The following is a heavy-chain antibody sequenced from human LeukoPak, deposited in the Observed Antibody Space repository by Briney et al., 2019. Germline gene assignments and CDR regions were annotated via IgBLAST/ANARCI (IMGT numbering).Heavy chain of an antibody. CDR1: GGTFSSYA. D-gene: IGHD6-13*01. Sequence: SVKFSCKSSGGTFSSYAISWVRQAPGQGLEWMGRIIPILGIANYAQKVQGRVTITADKSTSTDYMELSSLRSEDTAVYYCARDRQQLVPHFDYWGQGTLVTVSS. J-gene: IGHJ4*02. CDR2: IIPILGIA. V-gene: IGHV1-69*04. CDR3: ARDRQQLVPHFDY.